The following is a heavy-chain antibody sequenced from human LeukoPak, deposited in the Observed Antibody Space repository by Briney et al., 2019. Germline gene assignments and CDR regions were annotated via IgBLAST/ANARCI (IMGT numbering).Heavy chain of an antibody. J-gene: IGHJ4*02. Sequence: ASVKVSCKASGYTFTSYFMHWVRQAPGQGLEWMGIINPSGGSTSYAQKFQGRVTMTRDTSTSTVYMELNSLRVEDAAIYYCAKGGPQFFDYWGQGTLVTVSS. CDR1: GYTFTSYF. CDR3: AKGGPQFFDY. D-gene: IGHD5-24*01. V-gene: IGHV1-46*01. CDR2: INPSGGST.